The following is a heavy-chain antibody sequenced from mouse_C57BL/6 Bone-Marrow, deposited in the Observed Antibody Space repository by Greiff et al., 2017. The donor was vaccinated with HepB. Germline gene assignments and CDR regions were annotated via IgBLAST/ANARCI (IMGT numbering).Heavy chain of an antibody. D-gene: IGHD2-3*01. V-gene: IGHV1-53*01. J-gene: IGHJ3*01. CDR1: GYTFTSYW. Sequence: VQLQQPGTELVKPGASVKLSCKASGYTFTSYWMHWVKQRPGQGLEWIGNINPSNGGTNYNEKFKSKATLTVDKSSSTAFMQLSSLTSADSAVYFCARRGGGYWAWFAYWGQGTLVTVSA. CDR3: ARRGGGYWAWFAY. CDR2: INPSNGGT.